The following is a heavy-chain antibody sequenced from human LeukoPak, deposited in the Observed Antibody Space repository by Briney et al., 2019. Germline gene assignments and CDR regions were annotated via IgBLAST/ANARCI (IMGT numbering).Heavy chain of an antibody. D-gene: IGHD6-19*01. J-gene: IGHJ4*01. Sequence: ASVKVSCKASGYTFTGHHMHWVRQAPGHGLEWMGWIDPNSGGTNYAQKFQGRVTVTRDTSISTAYMELSRLKSDDTAVYYCAKWRGYSSGWSGPFYDWGQGTLVTVSS. CDR1: GYTFTGHH. CDR3: AKWRGYSSGWSGPFYD. V-gene: IGHV1-2*02. CDR2: IDPNSGGT.